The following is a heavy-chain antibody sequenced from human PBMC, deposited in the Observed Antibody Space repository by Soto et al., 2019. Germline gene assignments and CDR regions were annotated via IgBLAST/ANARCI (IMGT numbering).Heavy chain of an antibody. CDR1: GFTFSNAW. CDR2: IKSKTDGGTT. V-gene: IGHV3-15*01. CDR3: TTGEFLEWLPEGY. J-gene: IGHJ4*02. D-gene: IGHD3-3*01. Sequence: EVQLVESGGGLVKPGGSLRLSCAASGFTFSNAWMSWVRQAPGKGLEWVGRIKSKTDGGTTDYAAPVKGRFTISRDDSKNTLYLQMNSLKTEDTAVYYCTTGEFLEWLPEGYWGQGTLVTVSS.